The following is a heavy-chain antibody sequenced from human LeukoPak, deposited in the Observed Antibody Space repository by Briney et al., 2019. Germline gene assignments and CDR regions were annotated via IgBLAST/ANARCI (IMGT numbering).Heavy chain of an antibody. CDR3: ARDERSIAATLWHF. V-gene: IGHV1-18*01. CDR2: ISAYNGNT. J-gene: IGHJ4*02. Sequence: ASVKVSCKASGYTFTSYGISWVRQSPGQGLEWMGRISAYNGNTNYAQKLQGRVTLTTDTSTSTAYMELRSLRSDDTAVYYCARDERSIAATLWHFWGQGTLVTVSS. D-gene: IGHD6-25*01. CDR1: GYTFTSYG.